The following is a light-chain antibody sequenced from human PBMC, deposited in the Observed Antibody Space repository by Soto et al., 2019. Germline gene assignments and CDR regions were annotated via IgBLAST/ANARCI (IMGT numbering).Light chain of an antibody. V-gene: IGLV2-14*01. Sequence: QSVLTQPASVSGSPGQSITISCTGTSSDVGGYNYVSWYQQHPGKAPKLMIYDVSNRPSGVSNRFSGSKSGNTASLTISGLQAEDEADYYCNSYTSSSPLLFGGGTKLPVL. CDR1: SSDVGGYNY. J-gene: IGLJ2*01. CDR3: NSYTSSSPLL. CDR2: DVS.